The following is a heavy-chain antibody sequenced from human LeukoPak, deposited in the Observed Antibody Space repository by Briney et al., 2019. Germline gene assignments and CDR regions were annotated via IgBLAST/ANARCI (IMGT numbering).Heavy chain of an antibody. CDR3: AREGQWLDS. Sequence: GGSLRLSCAATGFIFSSHAMHWVRQAPGKGLEYVSAINSNGDSTYHAPSVKGRFTISRDNSKNSLYLQMGSLRAEDMAVYYCAREGQWLDSWGLGTLVTVSS. V-gene: IGHV3-64*01. CDR2: INSNGDST. J-gene: IGHJ5*01. D-gene: IGHD6-19*01. CDR1: GFIFSSHA.